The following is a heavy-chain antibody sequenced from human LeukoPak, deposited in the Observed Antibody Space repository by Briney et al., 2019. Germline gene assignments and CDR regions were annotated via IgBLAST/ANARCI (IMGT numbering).Heavy chain of an antibody. D-gene: IGHD3-22*01. Sequence: PGGSLRLSCAASGFTVSSNYMSWVRQAPGKGLEWVSVIYSGGSTYYADSVKGRFTISRDNSKNTLFLQMNSLRAEDTAVYYCARDPSYYYDSSGYFHFDNWGQGTLVTVSS. CDR2: IYSGGST. V-gene: IGHV3-53*01. CDR1: GFTVSSNY. J-gene: IGHJ4*02. CDR3: ARDPSYYYDSSGYFHFDN.